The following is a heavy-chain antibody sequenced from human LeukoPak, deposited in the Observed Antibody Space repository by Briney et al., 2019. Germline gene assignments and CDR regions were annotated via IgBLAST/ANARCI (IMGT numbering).Heavy chain of an antibody. CDR1: GFTFSSYA. Sequence: QPGGSLRLSCAASGFTFSSYAMSWVRQAPGKGLEWVANIKQDGSEKYYVDSVKGRFTISRDNAKNSLYLQMNSLRAEDTAVYYCARSPLYCSSTSCSTYAFDIWGQGTMVTVSS. V-gene: IGHV3-7*01. D-gene: IGHD2-2*01. CDR3: ARSPLYCSSTSCSTYAFDI. J-gene: IGHJ3*02. CDR2: IKQDGSEK.